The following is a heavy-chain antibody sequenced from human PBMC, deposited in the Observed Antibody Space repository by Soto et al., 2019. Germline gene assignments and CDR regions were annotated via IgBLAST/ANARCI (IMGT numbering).Heavy chain of an antibody. D-gene: IGHD3-3*01. V-gene: IGHV5-51*01. CDR2: IYPGDSDT. CDR1: GYSFTSYW. J-gene: IGHJ6*03. CDR3: ARHRRITIFGVVIPYYYMDV. Sequence: ASVKVSCKGSGYSFTSYWIGWVRQMPGKGLEWMGIIYPGDSDTRYSPSFQGQVTISADKSISTAYLQWSSLKASDTAMYYCARHRRITIFGVVIPYYYMDVWGKGTTVTVSS.